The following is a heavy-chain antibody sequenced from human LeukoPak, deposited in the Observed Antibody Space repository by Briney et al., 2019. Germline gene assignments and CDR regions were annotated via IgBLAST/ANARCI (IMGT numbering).Heavy chain of an antibody. J-gene: IGHJ4*02. CDR1: GGSFSGYY. Sequence: PSGTLSLTCAVYGGSFSGYYWSWIRQPPGKGLEWIGEINHSGSTNYNPSLKSRVTISVDTSKNQFSLKLSSVTAADTAVYYCARGPYIVVVPAARLINTRYFDYWGQGTLVTVSS. V-gene: IGHV4-34*01. CDR3: ARGPYIVVVPAARLINTRYFDY. CDR2: INHSGST. D-gene: IGHD2-2*01.